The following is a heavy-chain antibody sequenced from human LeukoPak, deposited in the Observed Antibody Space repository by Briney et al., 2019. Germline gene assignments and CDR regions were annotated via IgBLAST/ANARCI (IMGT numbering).Heavy chain of an antibody. D-gene: IGHD2-21*02. CDR3: AKGGGDSWHGFDY. J-gene: IGHJ4*02. Sequence: GGSLRLSCAASGFTFSSYAMSWVRQAPGKGLEWVSGISGGGGSTNYADSVKGRFTISRDNSKNTLYLQMNSLRAEDTALYYCAKGGGDSWHGFDYWGQGTLVTVSS. V-gene: IGHV3-23*01. CDR1: GFTFSSYA. CDR2: ISGGGGST.